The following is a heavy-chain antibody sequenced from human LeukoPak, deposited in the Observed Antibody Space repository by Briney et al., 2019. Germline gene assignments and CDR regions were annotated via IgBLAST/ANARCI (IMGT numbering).Heavy chain of an antibody. CDR2: ISAYNGNT. D-gene: IGHD3-3*01. J-gene: IGHJ4*02. V-gene: IGHV1-18*01. Sequence: GASVKVSCKASGYTFTSYGISWVRQAPGQGLEWMGWISAYNGNTNYAQKLQGRVTMTTDTSTSTAYMELRSLRSDGTAVYYCASSSRVVIITSAFDYWGQGTLVTVSS. CDR1: GYTFTSYG. CDR3: ASSSRVVIITSAFDY.